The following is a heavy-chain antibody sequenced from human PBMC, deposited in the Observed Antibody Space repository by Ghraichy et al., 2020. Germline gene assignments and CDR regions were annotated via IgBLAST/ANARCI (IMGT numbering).Heavy chain of an antibody. CDR1: GGTFSNYA. CDR3: ARDPKDGVDDYGMDV. V-gene: IGHV1-69*13. D-gene: IGHD5/OR15-5a*01. J-gene: IGHJ6*02. CDR2: IIPIFGTA. Sequence: SVKVSCKASGGTFSNYAISWVRQAPGQGLEWMGGIIPIFGTANYAQKFQGRVTITADESTSTAYMELSSLRSEDTAVYYCARDPKDGVDDYGMDVWGQGTTVTVSS.